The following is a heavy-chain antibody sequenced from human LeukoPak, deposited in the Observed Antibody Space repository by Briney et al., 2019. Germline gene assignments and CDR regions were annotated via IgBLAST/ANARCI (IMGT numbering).Heavy chain of an antibody. J-gene: IGHJ5*02. CDR3: ASSIAVALNWFDP. Sequence: ASVKVSCTASGYTFTGYYMHWVRQAPGQGLEWMGWINPNSGGTNYAQKFQGRVTMTRDTSISTAYMELSRLRSDDTAVYYCASSIAVALNWFDPWGQGTLVTVSS. CDR2: INPNSGGT. CDR1: GYTFTGYY. D-gene: IGHD6-19*01. V-gene: IGHV1-2*02.